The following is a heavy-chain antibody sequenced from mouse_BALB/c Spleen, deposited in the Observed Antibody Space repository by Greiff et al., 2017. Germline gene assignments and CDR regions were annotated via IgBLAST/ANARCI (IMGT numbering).Heavy chain of an antibody. CDR3: ARDMGTVVATKDAMDY. J-gene: IGHJ4*01. CDR1: GDSITSGY. D-gene: IGHD1-1*01. CDR2: ISYSGST. V-gene: IGHV3-8*02. Sequence: EVKVEESGPSLVKPSQTLSLTCSVTGDSITSGYWNWIRKFPGNKLEYMGYISYSGSTYYNPSLKSRISITRDTSKNQYYLQLNSVTTQDTATYYCARDMGTVVATKDAMDYWGQGTSVTVSA.